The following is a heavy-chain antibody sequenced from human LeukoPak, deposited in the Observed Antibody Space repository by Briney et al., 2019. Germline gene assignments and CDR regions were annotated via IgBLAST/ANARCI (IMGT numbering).Heavy chain of an antibody. CDR2: ISAYNGNT. CDR3: ARDPHVTMVRGVDHAFDI. D-gene: IGHD3-10*01. J-gene: IGHJ3*02. Sequence: GASVKVSCKASGYTFTSYGISWVRQAPGQGLEWMGWISAYNGNTNYAQKLQGRVTTTTDTSTSTAYMELRSLRSDDTAVYYCARDPHVTMVRGVDHAFDIWGQGTMVTVSS. V-gene: IGHV1-18*01. CDR1: GYTFTSYG.